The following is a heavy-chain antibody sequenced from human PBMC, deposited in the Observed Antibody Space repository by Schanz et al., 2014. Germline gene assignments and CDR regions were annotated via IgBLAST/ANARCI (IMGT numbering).Heavy chain of an antibody. Sequence: QVQLVQSGAEVKKPGASVKVSCKASGYTFTSYDINWVRQATGQGLEWMGWMNSKTGNTGYAQRFQGRVTMTRNTSITTAYLELSSLRSGETAVYYCTKGRTFGRWGQGTLVTDSS. CDR3: TKGRTFGR. CDR1: GYTFTSYD. V-gene: IGHV1-8*01. D-gene: IGHD3-16*01. CDR2: MNSKTGNT. J-gene: IGHJ4*02.